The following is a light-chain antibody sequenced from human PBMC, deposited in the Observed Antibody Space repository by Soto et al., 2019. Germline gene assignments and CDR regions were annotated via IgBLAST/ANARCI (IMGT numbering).Light chain of an antibody. CDR1: SSNIGAGYH. V-gene: IGLV1-40*01. J-gene: IGLJ1*01. CDR3: HSYDRSLSGYV. Sequence: QSLPTQPPSVSWAPGHRVTIACPGSSSNIGAGYHVNWYQQLPGTAPKLLIHGNSNRPSGVPDRFSGSKSGTSASLAITGLQAEDEADYYCHSYDRSLSGYVLGTGTKVTVL. CDR2: GNS.